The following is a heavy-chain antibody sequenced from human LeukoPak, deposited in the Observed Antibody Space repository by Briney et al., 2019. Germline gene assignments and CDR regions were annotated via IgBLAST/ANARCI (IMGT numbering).Heavy chain of an antibody. V-gene: IGHV4-39*01. D-gene: IGHD3-22*01. Sequence: PSETLSLTCAVATPSLSSTSYYWAWLLQPPGKGLDWIGITYYSGSTYHNPSLKSRVTLSVDTPRNQFSLRLSSVDAADTAVYYCAKAGVRYFDSSGLYAFDFWGQGTTVTVSS. CDR2: TYYSGST. CDR1: TPSLSSTSYY. J-gene: IGHJ3*01. CDR3: AKAGVRYFDSSGLYAFDF.